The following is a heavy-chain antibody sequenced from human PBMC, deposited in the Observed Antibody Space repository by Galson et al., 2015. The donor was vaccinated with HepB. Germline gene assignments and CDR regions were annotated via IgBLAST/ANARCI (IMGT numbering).Heavy chain of an antibody. CDR3: AGEDTCSGGSCYVYYYYYMDV. Sequence: SLRLSCAASGFTFSSYSMNWVRQAPGKGLEWVAVIWYDGSNKYYADSVKGRFTISRDNSKNTLYLQMNSLRAEDTAVYYCAGEDTCSGGSCYVYYYYYMDVWGKGTTVTVSS. J-gene: IGHJ6*03. V-gene: IGHV3-33*08. CDR1: GFTFSSYS. CDR2: IWYDGSNK. D-gene: IGHD2-15*01.